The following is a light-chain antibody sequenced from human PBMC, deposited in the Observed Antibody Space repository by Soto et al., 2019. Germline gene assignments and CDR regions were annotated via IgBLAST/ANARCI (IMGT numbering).Light chain of an antibody. J-gene: IGLJ3*02. CDR3: APWDDSLNGPV. V-gene: IGLV1-44*01. CDR2: ANN. Sequence: QPVLTQPPSASGTPGQRVTISCSGSSSNIGSNTVNWSQQLPGTAPKLLIYANNQRPSGVPDRFSGSKSGTSASLAISGLQSEDEADYYCAPWDDSLNGPVFGGGTKLTVL. CDR1: SSNIGSNT.